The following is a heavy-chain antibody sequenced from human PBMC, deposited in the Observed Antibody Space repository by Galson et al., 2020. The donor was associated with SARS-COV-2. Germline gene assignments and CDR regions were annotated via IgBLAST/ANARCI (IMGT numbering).Heavy chain of an antibody. CDR1: GYIFTSYW. V-gene: IGHV5-51*01. CDR2: IYPSDSDS. D-gene: IGHD6-19*01. J-gene: IGHJ4*02. Sequence: GESLKISCKGSGYIFTSYWIGWVRQMPGKGLEWMGIIYPSDSDSSYSPSFQGQVSISADTSISTAYLQWSSLKASDTAMYYCARQSRSGRYYYLDHWGQGTLVTVSS. CDR3: ARQSRSGRYYYLDH.